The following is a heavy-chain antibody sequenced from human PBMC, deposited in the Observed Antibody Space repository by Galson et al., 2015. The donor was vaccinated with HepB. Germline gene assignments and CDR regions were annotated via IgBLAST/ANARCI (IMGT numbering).Heavy chain of an antibody. CDR3: ARVYESYALDI. CDR1: GFTFSSYD. V-gene: IGHV3-30-3*01. D-gene: IGHD3-16*01. Sequence: SLRLSCAASGFTFSSYDMHWVRQAPGKGLEWVALMSYDGSNTYYADSVKGRFTISRHNSKDTLYLQMNTLRAEDTAVYYCARVYESYALDIWGQGTMVTVSS. J-gene: IGHJ3*02. CDR2: MSYDGSNT.